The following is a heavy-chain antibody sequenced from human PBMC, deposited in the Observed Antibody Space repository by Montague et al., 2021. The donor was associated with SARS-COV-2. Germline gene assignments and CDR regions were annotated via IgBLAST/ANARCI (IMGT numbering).Heavy chain of an antibody. J-gene: IGHJ3*01. V-gene: IGHV3-30*04. CDR3: ARSLSGCYWGAFDV. D-gene: IGHD1-26*01. CDR2: ISYDGSNK. CDR1: GFTFSSYA. Sequence: SLRLSCAASGFTFSSYAMHWVRQAPGKGLEWVAVISYDGSNKYYVDSVKGRFTISRDNSKNTLYLQMNSLRAEDTAVYYCARSLSGCYWGAFDVWGQGTMVTVSS.